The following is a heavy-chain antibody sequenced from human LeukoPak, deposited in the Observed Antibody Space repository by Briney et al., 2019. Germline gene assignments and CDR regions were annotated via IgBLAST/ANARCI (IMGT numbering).Heavy chain of an antibody. V-gene: IGHV3-23*01. CDR3: AKRGVVIGVIVVGFRKEAYNSDT. CDR2: ISDGGAST. CDR1: GITLSNYG. D-gene: IGHD2-15*01. Sequence: GGSLRLSCAVSGITLSNYGMSWVRQAPGMGLEWVSCISDGGASTNYADSVKGRFTISRDSPKNTLYLQMTSLRTEDTGVYFCAKRGVVIGVIVVGFRKEAYNSDTWGQGDLVTVS. J-gene: IGHJ5*02.